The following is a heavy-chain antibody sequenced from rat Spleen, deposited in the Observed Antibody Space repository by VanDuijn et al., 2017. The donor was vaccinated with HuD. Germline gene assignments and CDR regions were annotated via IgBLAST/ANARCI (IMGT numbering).Heavy chain of an antibody. CDR3: TTGGSDY. CDR1: GFTFNTYW. V-gene: IGHV5-31*01. CDR2: ITNTGGNT. J-gene: IGHJ2*01. Sequence: EVQLVESGGGLVQPGRSLKLSCVASGFTFNTYWMNWIRQAPGKGLEWVASITNTGGNTHYPESVKGRFTVSRDNAKSTLYLQMNSLRSEDTATYYCTTGGSDYWGQGVMVTVSS.